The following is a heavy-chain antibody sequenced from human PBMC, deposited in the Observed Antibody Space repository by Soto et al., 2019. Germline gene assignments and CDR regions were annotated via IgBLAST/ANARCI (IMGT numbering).Heavy chain of an antibody. Sequence: QVQLVQSGAEVKKPGSSVKVSCKASGGTFSSYAISWVRQAPGQGLEWMGGIIPIFGTADYAQKFQGRVTXPXAXSXRTAYMELSSLRSEDTAVYYCARHPGRPYYDYGMDVWGQGTTVTVSS. CDR3: ARHPGRPYYDYGMDV. CDR2: IIPIFGTA. V-gene: IGHV1-69*05. J-gene: IGHJ6*02. D-gene: IGHD2-15*01. CDR1: GGTFSSYA.